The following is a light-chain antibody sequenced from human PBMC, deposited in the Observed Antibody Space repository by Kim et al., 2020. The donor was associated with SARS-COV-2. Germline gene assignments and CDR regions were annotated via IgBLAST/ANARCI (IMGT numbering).Light chain of an antibody. V-gene: IGKV3-11*01. CDR1: QYIDNW. Sequence: EIVLTQSPATLSLSPGERATLSCRASQYIDNWLAWYQQKPGQVPRLLIYDAANRATGIPARFSGSGSGTDFTLTISSLEPEAFAVYYCQHRRTWPLTFGQGTKLEI. CDR2: DAA. J-gene: IGKJ2*01. CDR3: QHRRTWPLT.